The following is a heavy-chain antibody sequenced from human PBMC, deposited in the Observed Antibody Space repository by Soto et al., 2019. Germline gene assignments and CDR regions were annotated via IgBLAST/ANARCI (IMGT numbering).Heavy chain of an antibody. CDR3: TRGGTASRLGFEH. J-gene: IGHJ5*02. Sequence: QVHLVQSGADVKKPGASVHVSCKASRYTFTNYVIHWVRLAPGERLEWMGWINAGDGNTRYSQKFQDRVTFTMDTYTSTVYLKLTSLTSVDRAGYYCTRGGTASRLGFEHWGQGTLVTAST. D-gene: IGHD1-1*01. CDR2: INAGDGNT. V-gene: IGHV1-3*01. CDR1: RYTFTNYV.